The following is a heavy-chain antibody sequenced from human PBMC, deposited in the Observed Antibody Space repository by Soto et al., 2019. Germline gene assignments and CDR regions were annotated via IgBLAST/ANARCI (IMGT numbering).Heavy chain of an antibody. CDR3: VRRHVSATGIDWFDP. Sequence: ASVKVSCKASGYTFTSYDIHWLRQAPGQRLEWMGWINAANGDTKYSPKFQGRVTITRDTSASTAYMELSSLRSEDTAVYYCVRRHVSATGIDWFDPWGQGTLVTVSS. V-gene: IGHV1-3*01. J-gene: IGHJ5*02. D-gene: IGHD6-13*01. CDR2: INAANGDT. CDR1: GYTFTSYD.